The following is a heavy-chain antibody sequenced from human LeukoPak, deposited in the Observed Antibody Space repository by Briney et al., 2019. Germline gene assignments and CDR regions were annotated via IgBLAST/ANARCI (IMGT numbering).Heavy chain of an antibody. V-gene: IGHV3-74*01. CDR1: GSTFSSYW. CDR2: INSDGSST. Sequence: PGGSLRLSRAASGSTFSSYWMHWVRQAPGKGLVWVSRINSDGSSTTYADSVKGRFTISRDNAKNTLYLQMNSLRAEDTAVYYCARVEPIRLLVDYWGQGTLVTVSS. J-gene: IGHJ4*02. CDR3: ARVEPIRLLVDY. D-gene: IGHD3-3*01.